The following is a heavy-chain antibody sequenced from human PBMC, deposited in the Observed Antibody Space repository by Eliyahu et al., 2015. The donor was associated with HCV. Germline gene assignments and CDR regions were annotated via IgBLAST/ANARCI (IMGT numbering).Heavy chain of an antibody. V-gene: IGHV3-21*01. D-gene: IGHD3-22*01. CDR2: ISSSSSYI. J-gene: IGHJ4*02. CDR3: ARDMYYYDSSGYSY. Sequence: EVQLVESGGGLVKPGGSLXLSCAXSXFTFSSXSMNWVRQAPGKGLEWVSSISSSSSYIYYADSVKGRFTISRDNAKNSLYLQMNSLRAEDTAVYYCARDMYYYDSSGYSYWGQGTLVTVSS. CDR1: XFTFSSXS.